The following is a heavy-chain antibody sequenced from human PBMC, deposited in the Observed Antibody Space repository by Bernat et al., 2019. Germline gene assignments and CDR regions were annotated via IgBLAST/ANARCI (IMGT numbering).Heavy chain of an antibody. CDR2: LSTDGSNT. V-gene: IGHV3-74*01. D-gene: IGHD3-22*01. J-gene: IGHJ4*02. Sequence: EVHLVESGGGLVQPGGSLRLSCTASGFTFSTYWMHWVRQAPGKGLEWVLGLSTDGSNTRYSDSVQGRFTISRDNAKNTLYLQMNGLRVDDTAVYYCVRGSGYYYFDYWGQGILVTVSS. CDR1: GFTFSTYW. CDR3: VRGSGYYYFDY.